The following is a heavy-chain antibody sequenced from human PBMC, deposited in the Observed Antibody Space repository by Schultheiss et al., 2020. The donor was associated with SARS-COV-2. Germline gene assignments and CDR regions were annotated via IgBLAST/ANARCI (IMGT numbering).Heavy chain of an antibody. J-gene: IGHJ3*02. Sequence: GESLKISCAASGFTFSSYEMNWVRQAPGKGLEWVSTITPSGGATYYSDSVKGRFTISRDNSKNTLFLQMNSLRAEDTAVYYCASTGRDYGDAFDIWGQGTMVTVSS. CDR3: ASTGRDYGDAFDI. D-gene: IGHD4-17*01. CDR1: GFTFSSYE. V-gene: IGHV3-23*01. CDR2: ITPSGGAT.